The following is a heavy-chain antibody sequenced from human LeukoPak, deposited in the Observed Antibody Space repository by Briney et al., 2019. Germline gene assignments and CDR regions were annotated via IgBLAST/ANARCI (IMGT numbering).Heavy chain of an antibody. Sequence: SETLSLTCTVSGYSISSDYYWGWIRQPPGKGLEWIGNIFYSGSTYYSPSLKSRVTISLDTSRNQFSLKLNSVTAADTAVYYCAKSNGYGLVDIWGQGTMVTVSS. CDR1: GYSISSDYY. CDR2: IFYSGST. CDR3: AKSNGYGLVDI. V-gene: IGHV4-38-2*02. D-gene: IGHD3-10*01. J-gene: IGHJ3*02.